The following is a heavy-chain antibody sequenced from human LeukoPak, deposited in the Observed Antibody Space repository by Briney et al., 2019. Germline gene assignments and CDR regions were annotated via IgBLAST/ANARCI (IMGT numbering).Heavy chain of an antibody. D-gene: IGHD3-10*01. J-gene: IGHJ4*02. Sequence: GGSLRLSCAASGFTFSSYAMSWVRQAPGKGLEWVSAISGSGGSTYYADSVKGRFTISRDNSKNTLYLQMNSLKVEDTAVYYCASSPGGSYYFDSWGQGTLVTVSS. V-gene: IGHV3-23*01. CDR1: GFTFSSYA. CDR3: ASSPGGSYYFDS. CDR2: ISGSGGST.